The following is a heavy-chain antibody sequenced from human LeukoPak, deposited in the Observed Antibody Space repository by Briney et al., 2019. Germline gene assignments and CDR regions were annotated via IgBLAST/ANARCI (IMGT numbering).Heavy chain of an antibody. CDR3: ARSQDCSSTSCYLLADYYFDY. D-gene: IGHD2-2*01. J-gene: IGHJ4*02. CDR1: GYTFTSYY. V-gene: IGHV1-46*01. CDR2: INPSGGST. Sequence: ASVKVSCKASGYTFTSYYMHWVRQAPGQGLEWMGIINPSGGSTSYAQKFQGRVTMTRDTSTSTVYMELSSLRSEDTAVYYCARSQDCSSTSCYLLADYYFDYWGQGTLVTVSS.